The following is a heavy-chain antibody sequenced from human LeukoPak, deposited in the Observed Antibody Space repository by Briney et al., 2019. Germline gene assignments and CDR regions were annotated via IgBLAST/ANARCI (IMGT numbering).Heavy chain of an antibody. CDR1: GGSMSSYY. D-gene: IGHD5-18*01. J-gene: IGHJ4*02. Sequence: SETLSLTCTVSGGSMSSYYWSWIRQPPGKGLEWIAYIYYSGSTNYNPSLKSRVTISVDTSKNQFSLKLSSVTAADTAVYYCARQGDGKYTYGNFDSWGQGTLVTVSS. CDR2: IYYSGST. V-gene: IGHV4-59*01. CDR3: ARQGDGKYTYGNFDS.